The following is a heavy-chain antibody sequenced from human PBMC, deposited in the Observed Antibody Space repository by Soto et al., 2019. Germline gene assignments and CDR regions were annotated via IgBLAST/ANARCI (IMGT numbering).Heavy chain of an antibody. D-gene: IGHD6-19*01. V-gene: IGHV3-33*08. J-gene: IGHJ6*03. CDR2: ICNDRSKK. Sequence: GGSLRLSCAASGFTFSSYGMHWVRQAPGKGLEWVSFICNDRSKKYYADSVKGRFTISRDKSKNSLYLQMNSLRAEDVYFYACERDGSGWYYYYYMDVWGKGTPVTVSS. CDR1: GFTFSSYG. CDR3: ERDGSGWYYYYYMDV.